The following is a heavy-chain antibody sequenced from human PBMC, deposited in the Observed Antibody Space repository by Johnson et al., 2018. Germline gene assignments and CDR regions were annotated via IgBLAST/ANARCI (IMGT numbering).Heavy chain of an antibody. D-gene: IGHD3/OR15-3a*01. J-gene: IGHJ6*02. CDR1: GFTFRSHV. CDR3: ARDDPDMISDYYYYYYGMDV. CDR2: IWYDGSKI. Sequence: QVQLVQSGGGVVQPGRSLRLSCAASGFTFRSHVMHWVRQAPGKGLEWVAVIWYDGSKIYYADSVKGRFTISRDNSKNTLSLQMNSLRAEDTALYYCARDDPDMISDYYYYYYGMDVWGQGTPVTVSS. V-gene: IGHV3-33*01.